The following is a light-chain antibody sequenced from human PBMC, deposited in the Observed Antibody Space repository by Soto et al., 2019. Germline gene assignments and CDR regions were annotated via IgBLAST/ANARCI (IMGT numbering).Light chain of an antibody. V-gene: IGKV1-5*01. CDR2: DAS. CDR1: QSIKTY. CDR3: QQYDHIAT. J-gene: IGKJ1*01. Sequence: DIQMTQSPSTLSASVGDRVTITCRASQSIKTYLAWYQQKPGKAPNLLIYDASALESGVPSRCSGSGSGTEFTLAISSLQPDDFATYYCQQYDHIATFGQGTKVEIK.